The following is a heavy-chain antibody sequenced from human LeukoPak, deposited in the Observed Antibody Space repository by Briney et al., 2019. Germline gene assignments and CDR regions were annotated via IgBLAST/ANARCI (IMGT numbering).Heavy chain of an antibody. D-gene: IGHD2/OR15-2a*01. CDR1: GFTFSDYY. CDR3: ARDRLGHFDA. Sequence: GGSLRLSCAASGFTFSDYYMSWIRQAPGKGLEWVSYISSSSSYINYAGSVKGRFTISRDNAKNSLYLQMTSLRAEDTAVYYCARDRLGHFDAWGQGALVTVSS. CDR2: ISSSSSYI. J-gene: IGHJ4*02. V-gene: IGHV3-11*05.